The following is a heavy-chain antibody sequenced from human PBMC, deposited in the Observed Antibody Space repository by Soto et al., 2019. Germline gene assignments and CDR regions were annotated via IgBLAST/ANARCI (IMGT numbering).Heavy chain of an antibody. D-gene: IGHD1-26*01. CDR2: MQPSTGRT. CDR3: ARGVSAGVDY. CDR1: GYSFTSLD. Sequence: ASVKVSSKASGYSFTSLDINRVRQTAGQGLEWMGWMQPSTGRTGYAQKFQGRVTMTRDTSINTAYMELTTLTSDDTAFYYCARGVSAGVDYWGQGTLVTVSS. V-gene: IGHV1-8*01. J-gene: IGHJ4*02.